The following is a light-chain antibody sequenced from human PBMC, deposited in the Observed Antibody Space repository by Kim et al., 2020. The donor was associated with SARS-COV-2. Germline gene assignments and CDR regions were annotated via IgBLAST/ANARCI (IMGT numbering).Light chain of an antibody. V-gene: IGLV3-19*01. CDR3: NSRDSSGSHLGV. CDR2: GKN. Sequence: SSELTQDPAVSVALGQTVRITCQGDSLRNYYASWYQQKPGQAPVLVIYGKNNRPSGIPDRFSGSSSGNTASMTITGAQAEDEADYYCNSRDSSGSHLGVF. CDR1: SLRNYY. J-gene: IGLJ1*01.